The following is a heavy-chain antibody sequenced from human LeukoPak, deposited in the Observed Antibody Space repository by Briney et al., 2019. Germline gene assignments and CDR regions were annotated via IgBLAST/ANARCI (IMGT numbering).Heavy chain of an antibody. Sequence: GGSLRLSCAASGFTFRSYWMHWVSQAPGKGLEGVAVISYDGSNKYYADSVKGRFTISRDNSKNTLYLQMNSLRAEDTAVYYCARDDTKISYYGMDVWGQGTTVTVSS. D-gene: IGHD2-2*01. CDR3: ARDDTKISYYGMDV. V-gene: IGHV3-30-3*01. J-gene: IGHJ6*02. CDR1: GFTFRSYW. CDR2: ISYDGSNK.